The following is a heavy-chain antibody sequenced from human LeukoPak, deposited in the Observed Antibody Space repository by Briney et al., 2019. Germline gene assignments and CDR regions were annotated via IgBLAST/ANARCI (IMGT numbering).Heavy chain of an antibody. Sequence: QPGGSLRLSCAAPGFTFSSYAMSWVRQAPGKGLEWVSAISGSGGSTYYADSVKGRSTISRDNSKNTLYLQMNSLRAEDTAVYYCAKVKGGSYYFDYWGQGTLVTVSS. CDR3: AKVKGGSYYFDY. CDR1: GFTFSSYA. J-gene: IGHJ4*02. V-gene: IGHV3-23*01. D-gene: IGHD1-26*01. CDR2: ISGSGGST.